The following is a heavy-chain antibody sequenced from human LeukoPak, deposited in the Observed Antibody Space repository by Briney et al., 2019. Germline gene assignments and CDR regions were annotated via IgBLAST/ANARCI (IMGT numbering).Heavy chain of an antibody. D-gene: IGHD6-19*01. CDR2: INHSGST. Sequence: NPSETLSLTCAVYGGSFSGYYWSWIRQPPGKGLEWIGEINHSGSTNYNPSLKSRVTISVDTSKNQFSLKLSSVTAADTAVYYCAQGCSGWYGSYFDYWGQGTLVTVSS. CDR1: GGSFSGYY. J-gene: IGHJ4*02. CDR3: AQGCSGWYGSYFDY. V-gene: IGHV4-34*01.